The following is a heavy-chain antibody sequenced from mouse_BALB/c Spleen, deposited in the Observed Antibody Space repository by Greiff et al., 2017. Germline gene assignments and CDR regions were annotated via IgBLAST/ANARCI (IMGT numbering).Heavy chain of an antibody. CDR2: IDPANGNT. V-gene: IGHV14-3*02. CDR3: ATLYYYGSSYY. J-gene: IGHJ2*01. D-gene: IGHD1-1*01. CDR1: GFNIKDTY. Sequence: EVQLQQSGAELVKPGASVKLSCTASGFNIKDTYMHWVKQRPEQGLEWIGRIDPANGNTKYDPKFQGKATITADTSSNTAYLQLSSLTSEDTAVYYCATLYYYGSSYYWGQGTTLTVSS.